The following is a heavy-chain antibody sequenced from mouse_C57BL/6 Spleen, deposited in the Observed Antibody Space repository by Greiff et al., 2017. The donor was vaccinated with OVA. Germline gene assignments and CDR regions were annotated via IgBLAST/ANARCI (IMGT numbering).Heavy chain of an antibody. CDR2: IDPSDSYT. CDR3: ARRDGNLRAMDY. Sequence: VQLKQPGAELVKPGASVKLSCKASGYTFTSYWMQWVKQRPGQGLEWIGEIDPSDSYTNYNQKFKGKATLTVDTSSSTAYMRLSSLTSEDSAVYYCARRDGNLRAMDYWGQGTSVTVSS. CDR1: GYTFTSYW. V-gene: IGHV1-50*01. J-gene: IGHJ4*01. D-gene: IGHD2-1*01.